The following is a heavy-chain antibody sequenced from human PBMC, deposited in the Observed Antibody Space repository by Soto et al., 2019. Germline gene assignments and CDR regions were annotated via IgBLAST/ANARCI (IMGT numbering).Heavy chain of an antibody. Sequence: GGSLRLSCAASGFTFSSYSMNWVRQAPGKGLEWVSYISSSSSTIYYADSVNGRFTISRDNAKNSLYLQMNSLRAEDTAVYYCARGKYYYDSSGYFYWFVPWGLGTLVTVSS. V-gene: IGHV3-48*04. CDR3: ARGKYYYDSSGYFYWFVP. CDR1: GFTFSSYS. J-gene: IGHJ5*02. CDR2: ISSSSSTI. D-gene: IGHD3-22*01.